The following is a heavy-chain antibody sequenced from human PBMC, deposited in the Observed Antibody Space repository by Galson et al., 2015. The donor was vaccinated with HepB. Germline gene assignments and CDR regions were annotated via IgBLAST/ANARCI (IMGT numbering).Heavy chain of an antibody. CDR1: GGTFSSYA. CDR3: ASSRGYYDSSGYLKFDAFDI. J-gene: IGHJ3*02. D-gene: IGHD3-22*01. V-gene: IGHV1-69*13. Sequence: SVKVSCKASGGTFSSYAISWVRQAPGQGLEWMGGIIPIFGTTNYAQKFQGRVTITADESTSTAYMELSSLRSEDTAVYYCASSRGYYDSSGYLKFDAFDIWGQGTMVTVSS. CDR2: IIPIFGTT.